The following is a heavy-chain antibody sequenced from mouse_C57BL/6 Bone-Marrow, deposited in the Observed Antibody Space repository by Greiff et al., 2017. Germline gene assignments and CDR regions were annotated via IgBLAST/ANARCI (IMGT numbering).Heavy chain of an antibody. CDR3: ASLYSKDY. CDR1: GYTFTSYW. V-gene: IGHV1-7*01. CDR2: INPSSGYT. D-gene: IGHD2-5*01. Sequence: VKVVESRAELAKPGASVKLSCKASGYTFTSYWMHWVNQRPGQGLEWIGYINPSSGYTKYNQKVKDKATLTADKSSSTAYMQLSSLTYEDSAVYYCASLYSKDYWGQGTTLTVSS. J-gene: IGHJ2*01.